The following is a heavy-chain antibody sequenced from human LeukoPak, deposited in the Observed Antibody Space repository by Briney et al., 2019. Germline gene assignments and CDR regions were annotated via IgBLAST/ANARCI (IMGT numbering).Heavy chain of an antibody. V-gene: IGHV1-8*03. CDR1: GYTFTSYD. CDR3: ARGRRGRRSGEYAFDI. J-gene: IGHJ3*02. CDR2: MNPNSGNT. D-gene: IGHD3-10*01. Sequence: GSSVKVSCKASGYTFTSYDINRVRQATGQGLEWMGWMNPNSGNTGYAQKFQGRVTITRNTSISTAYMELSSLRSEDSAVYYCARGRRGRRSGEYAFDIWGQGTMVTVSS.